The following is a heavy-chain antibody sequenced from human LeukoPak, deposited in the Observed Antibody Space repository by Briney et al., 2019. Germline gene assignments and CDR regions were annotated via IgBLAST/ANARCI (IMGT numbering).Heavy chain of an antibody. CDR3: ARANGGGAYYPFDY. CDR2: VNPYSGDT. D-gene: IGHD4-17*01. CDR1: GYSFTGYY. V-gene: IGHV1-2*02. Sequence: ASVKVSCKASGYSFTGYYIHWVRQAPGQGLEWMGWVNPYSGDTDSAQKFQGRVAVTRDTSITTAYMDLNRLTSDDTAVYYCARANGGGAYYPFDYWGQGALVTVSS. J-gene: IGHJ4*02.